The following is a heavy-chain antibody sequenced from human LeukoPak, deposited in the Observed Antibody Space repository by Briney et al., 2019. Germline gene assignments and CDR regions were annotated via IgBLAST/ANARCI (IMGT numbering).Heavy chain of an antibody. CDR3: TRILGDSSGYYGDY. D-gene: IGHD3-22*01. Sequence: GGSLRLSCAASGFTFSSYWMNWARQAPGKGLEWVASINHNGNVNYYVDSVKGRFTISRDNAKNSLYLQMSNLRAEDTAVYYCTRILGDSSGYYGDYWGQGTLVTVSS. CDR1: GFTFSSYW. V-gene: IGHV3-7*03. J-gene: IGHJ4*02. CDR2: INHNGNVN.